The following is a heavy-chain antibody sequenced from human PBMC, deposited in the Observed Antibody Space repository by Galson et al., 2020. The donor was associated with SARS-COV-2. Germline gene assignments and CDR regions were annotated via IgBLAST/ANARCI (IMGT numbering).Heavy chain of an antibody. Sequence: ASETLSLTCAVSGGSISSGAYSWSWIRQPPGKGLEWIGNIYHSGNTDYNPSLKSRLTISIDTSMNQFSLKLNSVTAADTAVYYCARVNPFQGVVVERAGSDYCYYGMDVWVQGTAVIVSS. CDR2: IYHSGNT. J-gene: IGHJ6*02. D-gene: IGHD2-2*01. V-gene: IGHV4-30-2*01. CDR1: GGSISSGAYS. CDR3: ARVNPFQGVVVERAGSDYCYYGMDV.